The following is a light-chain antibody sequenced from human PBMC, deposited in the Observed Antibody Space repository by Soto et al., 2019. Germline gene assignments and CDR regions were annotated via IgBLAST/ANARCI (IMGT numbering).Light chain of an antibody. V-gene: IGKV3-15*01. J-gene: IGKJ4*01. CDR1: QNLNIN. CDR3: QQYKSWPLT. CDR2: GAS. Sequence: EIVMTQSPATLSVSPGERATLSCRASQNLNINLAWYQQNPGQAPRLLIFGASTRATGIPVRFSGSGSGTEFTLTISSLQSEDFAVYYCQQYKSWPLTFGGGTKVAIK.